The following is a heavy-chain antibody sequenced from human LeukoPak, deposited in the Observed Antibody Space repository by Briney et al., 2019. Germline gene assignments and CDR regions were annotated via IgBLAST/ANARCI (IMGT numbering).Heavy chain of an antibody. Sequence: GGSLRLSCVASGFTSSSEWMSWVRQAPGKGLEWVTNINQDGSQKYYEDSVKGRFTVSRDNAKNSLYLHMNGLRADDTAIYYCARDHNGKDCWGQGTLVTVSS. CDR1: GFTSSSEW. CDR3: ARDHNGKDC. CDR2: INQDGSQK. V-gene: IGHV3-7*01. D-gene: IGHD1-1*01. J-gene: IGHJ4*02.